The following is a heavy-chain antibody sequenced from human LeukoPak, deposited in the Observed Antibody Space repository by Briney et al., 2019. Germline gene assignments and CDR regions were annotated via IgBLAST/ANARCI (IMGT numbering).Heavy chain of an antibody. CDR2: MNPSSGNT. Sequence: GASVKVSCKASGYTFTSHDINWVRQATGQGLEWMGWMNPSSGNTGYAQKFQGRVAMTRITSINTAYLELSTLGSEDTAVCYCARGIVGGPVYWGQGTLVTVSS. CDR3: ARGIVGGPVY. D-gene: IGHD1-26*01. J-gene: IGHJ4*02. V-gene: IGHV1-8*02. CDR1: GYTFTSHD.